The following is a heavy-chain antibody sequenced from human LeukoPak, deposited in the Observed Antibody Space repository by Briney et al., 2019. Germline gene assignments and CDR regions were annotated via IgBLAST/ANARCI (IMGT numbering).Heavy chain of an antibody. CDR2: ISWNSGSI. J-gene: IGHJ4*02. Sequence: GGSLRLSCAASGFTFDDYAMHWVRRAPGKGLEWVSGISWNSGSIGYADSVKGRFTISRDNAKNSLYLQMNSLRAEDTALYYCAKGLAARPASPLDYWGQGTLVTVSS. CDR3: AKGLAARPASPLDY. CDR1: GFTFDDYA. D-gene: IGHD6-6*01. V-gene: IGHV3-9*01.